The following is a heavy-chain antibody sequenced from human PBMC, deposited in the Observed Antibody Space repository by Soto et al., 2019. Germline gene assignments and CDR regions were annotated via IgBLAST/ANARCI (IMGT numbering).Heavy chain of an antibody. V-gene: IGHV3-53*01. CDR3: ARIPGDFYYDNSDYDFHDY. CDR1: GLSFIGYS. Sequence: VGSLRLSCAASGLSFIGYSMHWFRQSPRKGLEWISVIYPDDNTKYADSVRSRFTLSKDSSRNTVSLQMNSQRAEDTYVYYCARIPGDFYYDNSDYDFHDYWGQGTMVTVSS. CDR2: IYPDDNT. J-gene: IGHJ4*02. D-gene: IGHD3-22*01.